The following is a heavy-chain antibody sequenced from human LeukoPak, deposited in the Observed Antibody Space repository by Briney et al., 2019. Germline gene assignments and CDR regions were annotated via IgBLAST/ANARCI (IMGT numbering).Heavy chain of an antibody. CDR2: INHSGST. Sequence: SETLSLTCAVYGGSFSGYYWSWIRQPPGKGLEWIGEINHSGSTNYNPSLKSRVTISVDTSKNQFSLKLGSVTAADTAVYYCAREAAAGFDYWGQGTLVTVSS. CDR1: GGSFSGYY. CDR3: AREAAAGFDY. V-gene: IGHV4-34*01. D-gene: IGHD6-13*01. J-gene: IGHJ4*02.